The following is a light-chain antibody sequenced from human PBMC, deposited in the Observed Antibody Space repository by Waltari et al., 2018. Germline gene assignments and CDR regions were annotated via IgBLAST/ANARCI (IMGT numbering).Light chain of an antibody. J-gene: IGLJ2*01. CDR3: SSFGPSNTVV. Sequence: QSALTQPPSASGSPGQSLTISCTGTSTDVGGYNYVSWYQQYPGKVPKLIIYDVTKRPSGVPDRFSCSKSGNEASLTVSGLRAEDEADYFCSSFGPSNTVVFGGGTKLTVL. V-gene: IGLV2-8*01. CDR2: DVT. CDR1: STDVGGYNY.